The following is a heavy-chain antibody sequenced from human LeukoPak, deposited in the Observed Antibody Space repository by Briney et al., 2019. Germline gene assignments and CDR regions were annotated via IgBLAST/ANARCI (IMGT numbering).Heavy chain of an antibody. V-gene: IGHV3-33*08. CDR1: GFTFSSYG. D-gene: IGHD4-17*01. CDR2: IWYDGSNK. Sequence: GGSLRLSCAASGFTFSSYGMHWVRQAPGKGLEWVAVIWYDGSNKYYADSVKGRFTISRDNSKNTLYLQMNSLRAEDMAVYYCARASYGDFREYYFDYWGQGTLVTVSS. J-gene: IGHJ4*02. CDR3: ARASYGDFREYYFDY.